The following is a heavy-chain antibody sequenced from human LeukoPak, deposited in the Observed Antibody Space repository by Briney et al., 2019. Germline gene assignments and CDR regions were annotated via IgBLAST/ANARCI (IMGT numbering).Heavy chain of an antibody. J-gene: IGHJ3*01. CDR3: AKRMIRGVNHDAFDL. Sequence: PGGSLRLSCAASGFTFSRYAMGWVRQAPGEGLEWVSAVSGSGGSTYYADSVKGLFTISRDNSKSTLYLQMNSLRAEDTAVYYCAKRMIRGVNHDAFDLWGQGTMVTVSS. D-gene: IGHD3-10*01. CDR1: GFTFSRYA. CDR2: VSGSGGST. V-gene: IGHV3-23*01.